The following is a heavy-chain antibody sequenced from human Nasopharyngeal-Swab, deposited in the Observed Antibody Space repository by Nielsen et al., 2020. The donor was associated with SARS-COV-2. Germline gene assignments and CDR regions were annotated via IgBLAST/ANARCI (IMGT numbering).Heavy chain of an antibody. CDR3: ARSKAAHNWFDP. Sequence: GSLRLSCTVSGGSISSYYWSWIRQRPGKGLEWIGYIYYSGSTNYNPSLKSRVTISVDTSKNQFSLKLSSVTAADTAVYYCARSKAAHNWFDPWGQGTLVTVSS. CDR2: IYYSGST. D-gene: IGHD6-6*01. CDR1: GGSISSYY. V-gene: IGHV4-59*01. J-gene: IGHJ5*02.